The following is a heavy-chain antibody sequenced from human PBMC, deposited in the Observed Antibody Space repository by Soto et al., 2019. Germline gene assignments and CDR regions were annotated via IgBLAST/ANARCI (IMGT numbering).Heavy chain of an antibody. J-gene: IGHJ5*02. CDR2: ISGSGGST. Sequence: GGSLRLSCAASGFTFSSYAMSWVRQAPGKGLEWVSAISGSGGSTYYADSVKGRFTISRDNSKNTLYLQMNSLRAEDTAVYYCAKDSGYCSSTSCYLEFTWFDPWGQGTLVTVSS. V-gene: IGHV3-23*01. CDR3: AKDSGYCSSTSCYLEFTWFDP. D-gene: IGHD2-2*01. CDR1: GFTFSSYA.